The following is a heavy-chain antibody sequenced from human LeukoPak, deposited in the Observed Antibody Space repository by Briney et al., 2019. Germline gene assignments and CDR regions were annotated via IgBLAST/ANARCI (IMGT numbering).Heavy chain of an antibody. CDR3: AKDAHGDYRFSYYFDY. CDR2: ISYDGSNK. D-gene: IGHD4-17*01. CDR1: GFTFSSYG. Sequence: GGSLRLSCAASGFTFSSYGMHWVRRAPGKGLEWVAVISYDGSNKYYADSVKGRFTISRDNSKNTLYLQMNSLRAEDTAVYCCAKDAHGDYRFSYYFDYWGQGTLVTVSS. J-gene: IGHJ4*02. V-gene: IGHV3-30*18.